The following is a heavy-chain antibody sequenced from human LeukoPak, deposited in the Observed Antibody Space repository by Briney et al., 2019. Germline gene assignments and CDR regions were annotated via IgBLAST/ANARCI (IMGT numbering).Heavy chain of an antibody. CDR1: GFTFSRYT. J-gene: IGHJ4*02. CDR3: ASVDLHATGAWVDY. V-gene: IGHV3-21*01. D-gene: IGHD5-12*01. Sequence: PGGSLRLSCAASGFTFSRYTMNWVRQAPGKGLEWVSSITNSGTYIYYADSVRGRFTISRDNAKNSLYLQMYSLRAEDKAVSYCASVDLHATGAWVDYWGQGTLVTVSS. CDR2: ITNSGTYI.